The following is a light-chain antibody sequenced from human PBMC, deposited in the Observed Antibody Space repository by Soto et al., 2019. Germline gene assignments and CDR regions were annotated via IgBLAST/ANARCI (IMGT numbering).Light chain of an antibody. CDR3: AVWDDSLNGWV. CDR2: SSN. V-gene: IGLV1-44*01. Sequence: QSVLTQPPSASGTPGQRVTISCSGSISNIGSNTGNWYQQLPGTAPKLLIYSSNQRPSGVPDRFSGSKSGTSASLAISGLQSEDEADYYCAVWDDSLNGWVFGGGSKVTVL. CDR1: ISNIGSNT. J-gene: IGLJ3*02.